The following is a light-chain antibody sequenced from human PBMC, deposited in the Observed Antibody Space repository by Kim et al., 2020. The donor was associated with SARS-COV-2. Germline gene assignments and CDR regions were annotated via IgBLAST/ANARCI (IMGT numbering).Light chain of an antibody. CDR1: QNVTAY. Sequence: QGERVTLSCRASQNVTAYLAWYEQKPGQAPRLLISGASNVAAGIPARFSGSGSGTDFTLTISSLEPEDCAVYYCQQRNNWPPGYTFGQGTKLEI. V-gene: IGKV3-11*01. CDR2: GAS. J-gene: IGKJ2*01. CDR3: QQRNNWPPGYT.